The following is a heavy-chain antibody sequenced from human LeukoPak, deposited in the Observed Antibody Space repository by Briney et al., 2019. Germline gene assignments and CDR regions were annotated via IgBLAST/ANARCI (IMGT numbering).Heavy chain of an antibody. J-gene: IGHJ4*02. CDR3: ARGRFMIPF. CDR2: ISSSGTTI. V-gene: IGHV3-48*03. Sequence: PGGSLRLSCASSGFTFSSLEMTWVRQAPGKGLEWVSYISSSGTTIYYADSVKGRLTISRDNAKNSLYLQMNSLTAEDTAVYYGARGRFMIPFGGQGTLVTVSS. CDR1: GFTFSSLE. D-gene: IGHD3-16*01.